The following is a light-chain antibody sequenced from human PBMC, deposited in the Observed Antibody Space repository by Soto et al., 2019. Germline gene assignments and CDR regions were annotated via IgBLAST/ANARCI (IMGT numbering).Light chain of an antibody. CDR3: CSYAGSSTYVV. Sequence: QSALTQPASVSGSPGQSITISCTGTSSDVGSYNLVSWYQQHPGKAPKLMIYEGSKRPSGVSNRFSGSKSGNTASLTISGLQAEDEAEYYCCSYAGSSTYVVFGGGTKRTV. CDR2: EGS. V-gene: IGLV2-23*01. CDR1: SSDVGSYNL. J-gene: IGLJ2*01.